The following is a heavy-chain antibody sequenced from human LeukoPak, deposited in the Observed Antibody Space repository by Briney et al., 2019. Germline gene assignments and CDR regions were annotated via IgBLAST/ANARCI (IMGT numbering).Heavy chain of an antibody. CDR1: GGTFSSYA. V-gene: IGHV1-69*05. D-gene: IGHD3-9*01. CDR3: ARGDYDILTGYPFDAFDI. J-gene: IGHJ3*02. Sequence: SSVKVSCKASGGTFSSYAISWVRQAPGQGLEWMGRIIPIFGTANYAQKFQGRVTMTRDTSISTAYMELSRLRSDDTAVYYCARGDYDILTGYPFDAFDIWGQGTMVTVSS. CDR2: IIPIFGTA.